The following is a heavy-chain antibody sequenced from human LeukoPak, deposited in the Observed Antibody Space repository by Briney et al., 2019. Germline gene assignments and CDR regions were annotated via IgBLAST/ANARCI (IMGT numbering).Heavy chain of an antibody. V-gene: IGHV4-34*01. CDR3: ARGPSIAVAGTYYFDY. Sequence: SETLSLTCAVYGGSFSGYYWSWIRQPPGKGLEWIGEINHSGSTNYNPSLKSRVTISVDTSKNQFSLKLSSVTAADTVVYYCARGPSIAVAGTYYFDYWGQGTLVTVSS. J-gene: IGHJ4*02. CDR1: GGSFSGYY. D-gene: IGHD6-19*01. CDR2: INHSGST.